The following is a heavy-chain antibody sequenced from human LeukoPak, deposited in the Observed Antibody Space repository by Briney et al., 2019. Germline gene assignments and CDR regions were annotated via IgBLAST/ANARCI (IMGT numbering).Heavy chain of an antibody. CDR1: GFTFSNS. D-gene: IGHD2-2*03. V-gene: IGHV3-48*01. Sequence: PGGSLRLSCAASGFTFSNSMKWVRQAPGKGLDWLSYISSGSSTIYYADSVKGRFTISRDNSKNTLYLQMNSLRAEDTAVYYCARDYLLDIVVVPAAINAFDIWGQGTMVTVSS. CDR3: ARDYLLDIVVVPAAINAFDI. CDR2: ISSGSSTI. J-gene: IGHJ3*02.